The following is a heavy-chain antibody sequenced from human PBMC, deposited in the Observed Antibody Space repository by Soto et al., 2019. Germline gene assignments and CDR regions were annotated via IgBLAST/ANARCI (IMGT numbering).Heavy chain of an antibody. CDR3: ATVWWWTASGWYGY. D-gene: IGHD6-19*01. J-gene: IGHJ4*02. CDR1: GYTFTSYG. CDR2: ISAYNGNT. V-gene: IGHV1-18*01. Sequence: AAVKVSCKACGYTFTSYGISWVRQAPGQGLEWMGWISAYNGNTNYAQKLQGRVTMTTDTSTSTAYMELRSLRSDDTAVYYCATVWWWTASGWYGYWGQGTLVTVSS.